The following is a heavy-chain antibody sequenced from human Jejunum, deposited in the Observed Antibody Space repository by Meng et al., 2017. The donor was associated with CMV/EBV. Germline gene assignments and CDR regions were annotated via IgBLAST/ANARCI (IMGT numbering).Heavy chain of an antibody. CDR2: IKPDSGAT. Sequence: IHWGRQAPGQGPEWMGLIKPDSGATNYAQNFRGRVTMTTDTSTTTAYMELSRLTSDDTAVYYCARVSDFYDSRGYLYDRSLDKWGQGTLVTVSS. V-gene: IGHV1-2*02. D-gene: IGHD3-22*01. CDR3: ARVSDFYDSRGYLYDRSLDK. J-gene: IGHJ4*02.